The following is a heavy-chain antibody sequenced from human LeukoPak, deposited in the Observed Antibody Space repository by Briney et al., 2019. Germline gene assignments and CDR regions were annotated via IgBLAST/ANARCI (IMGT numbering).Heavy chain of an antibody. Sequence: ASVKVSCKASGYTFTSYYMHWVRQAPGQGLEWMGIINPSGGSTSYAQKFQGRVTMTRDTSTSTVYMELSSLRSEDTAVYYCARALLRYCSSTSCYGFDYWGQGTLVTVSS. D-gene: IGHD2-2*01. CDR2: INPSGGST. V-gene: IGHV1-46*01. J-gene: IGHJ4*02. CDR1: GYTFTSYY. CDR3: ARALLRYCSSTSCYGFDY.